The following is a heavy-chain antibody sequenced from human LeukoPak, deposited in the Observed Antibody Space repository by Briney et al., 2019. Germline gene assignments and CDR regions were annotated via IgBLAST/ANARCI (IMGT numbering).Heavy chain of an antibody. J-gene: IGHJ4*02. Sequence: GGSLRLSCAASGFPFSSYSMTWVRQAPGKGLEWVANIKPDGTTKFYVDSVKGRFTISRDNALNSLYLQTNSLRAEDTAIYYCARSIPYGTTWYGRSDYWGQGTLVTVPS. CDR2: IKPDGTTK. D-gene: IGHD6-13*01. V-gene: IGHV3-7*03. CDR1: GFPFSSYS. CDR3: ARSIPYGTTWYGRSDY.